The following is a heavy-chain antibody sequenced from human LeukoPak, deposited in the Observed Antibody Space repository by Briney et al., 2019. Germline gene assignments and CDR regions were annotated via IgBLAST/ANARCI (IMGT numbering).Heavy chain of an antibody. Sequence: GGSLRLSRAASGFTVSSNYMSWVRQAPGKGLEWVSDIYSGGSTYYADSGKGRFTIFRDNSKNTLYLQMNRLRAEDTAVYYCARDAKEVYYYYGMDVWGQGTTVTVS. D-gene: IGHD4/OR15-4a*01. CDR3: ARDAKEVYYYYGMDV. CDR1: GFTVSSNY. CDR2: IYSGGST. V-gene: IGHV3-66*01. J-gene: IGHJ6*02.